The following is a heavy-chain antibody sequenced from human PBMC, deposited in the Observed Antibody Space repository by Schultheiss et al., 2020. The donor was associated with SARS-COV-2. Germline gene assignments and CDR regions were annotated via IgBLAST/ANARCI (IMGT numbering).Heavy chain of an antibody. CDR2: IYYSGST. Sequence: SETLSLTCTVSGGSISSGGYYWGWIRQPPGKGLEWIGSIYYSGSTYYNPSLKSRVTISVDTSKNQFSLKLSSVTAADTAVYYCARVERYCSGGSCYYNGVLSWFDPWGQGTLVTVSS. CDR3: ARVERYCSGGSCYYNGVLSWFDP. CDR1: GGSISSGGYY. V-gene: IGHV4-39*07. J-gene: IGHJ5*02. D-gene: IGHD2-15*01.